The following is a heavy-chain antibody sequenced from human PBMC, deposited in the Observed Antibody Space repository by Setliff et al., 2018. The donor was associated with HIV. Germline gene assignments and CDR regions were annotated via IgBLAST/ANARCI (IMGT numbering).Heavy chain of an antibody. CDR2: IFYTGST. Sequence: PSETLSLTCSVSGGSISSSTYYWGWIRQPPGKGLEWIGDIFYTGSTYYNPSLTSRVAISVDTSENQFSLKLNSVTAADTAVYYCARRGRDGVFIMFATGFDPWGQGALVTVSS. CDR1: GGSISSSTYY. CDR3: ARRGRDGVFIMFATGFDP. V-gene: IGHV4-39*01. D-gene: IGHD2-8*01. J-gene: IGHJ5*02.